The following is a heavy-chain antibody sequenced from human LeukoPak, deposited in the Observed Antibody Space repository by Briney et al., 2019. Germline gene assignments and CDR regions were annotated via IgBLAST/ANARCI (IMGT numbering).Heavy chain of an antibody. J-gene: IGHJ4*02. V-gene: IGHV3-30*18. CDR2: ISYDGSNK. Sequence: GRSLRLSCAASGFTFSNFGMHWVRQAPGKGLEWVAFISYDGSNKYYADSVKGRFTISRDNSKNTLFLQMNSLRAEDTAVYYCAKEWTPGTAVASTGYWGQGTLVTVSS. D-gene: IGHD6-19*01. CDR1: GFTFSNFG. CDR3: AKEWTPGTAVASTGY.